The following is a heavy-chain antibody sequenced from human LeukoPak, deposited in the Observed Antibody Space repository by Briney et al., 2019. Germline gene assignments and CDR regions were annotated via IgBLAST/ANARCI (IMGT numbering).Heavy chain of an antibody. CDR2: INHSGST. CDR1: GGSFSGYY. J-gene: IGHJ4*02. V-gene: IGHV4-34*01. D-gene: IGHD1-26*01. CDR3: ARRWELLNWGFDY. Sequence: NPSETLSLTCAVYGGSFSGYYWSWIRQPPGKGLEWIGEINHSGSTNYNPSLKSRVTISVDKSKNQFSLKLSSVTAADTAVYYCARRWELLNWGFDYWGQGTLVTVSS.